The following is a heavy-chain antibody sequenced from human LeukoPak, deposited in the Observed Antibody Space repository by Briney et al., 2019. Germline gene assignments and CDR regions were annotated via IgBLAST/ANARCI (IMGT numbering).Heavy chain of an antibody. CDR1: GYSISSGYY. CDR2: IKQDGSEK. V-gene: IGHV3-7*01. CDR3: ARTITYYYDSSEYLDY. J-gene: IGHJ4*02. Sequence: PSETLSLTCTVSGYSISSGYYWGWVRQAPGKGLEWVANIKQDGSEKYYVDSVKGRFTISRDNAKNSLYLQMNSLRAEDTAVYYCARTITYYYDSSEYLDYWGQGTLVTVSS. D-gene: IGHD3-22*01.